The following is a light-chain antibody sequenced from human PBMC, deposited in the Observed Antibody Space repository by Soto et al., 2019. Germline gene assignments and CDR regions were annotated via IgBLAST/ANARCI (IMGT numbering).Light chain of an antibody. CDR1: QRIYTY. CDR2: VAS. V-gene: IGKV1-39*01. Sequence: DIQMTQSPSSLSASVGDTVTITCRASQRIYTYLNWYQQKLGKAPNLLIYVASTLQSGVPSRFSGGGSGTDFTLTITSLQPEDFATYYCQQSYGFPRTFGQGTKVEIK. CDR3: QQSYGFPRT. J-gene: IGKJ1*01.